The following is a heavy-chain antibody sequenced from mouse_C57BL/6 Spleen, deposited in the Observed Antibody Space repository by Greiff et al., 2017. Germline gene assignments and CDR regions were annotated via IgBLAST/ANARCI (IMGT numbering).Heavy chain of an antibody. CDR3: TREGYDYDVEGFDY. CDR2: IDPETGAT. V-gene: IGHV1-15*01. CDR1: GYTFTDYE. D-gene: IGHD2-4*01. Sequence: VQLQQSGAELVRPGASVTLSCKASGYTFTDYEMHWVKQTPVHGLEWIGAIDPETGATAYNQKFKGKAILTADKSSSTAYMELRSLTSEDSAVYYCTREGYDYDVEGFDYWGQGTTLTVSS. J-gene: IGHJ2*01.